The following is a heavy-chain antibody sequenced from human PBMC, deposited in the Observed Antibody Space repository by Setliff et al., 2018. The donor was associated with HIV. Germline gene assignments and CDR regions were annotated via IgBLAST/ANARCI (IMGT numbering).Heavy chain of an antibody. Sequence: WASVKVSCKASGYTFNNYGISWVRQAPGQGLEWMGWINTHSGYTNYAQNVQGRVTVTMDTSTSTAYMELRSLKSDDTALYYCARSTTADWGQGTMVTVSS. V-gene: IGHV1-18*01. CDR2: INTHSGYT. CDR1: GYTFNNYG. D-gene: IGHD4-17*01. J-gene: IGHJ4*02. CDR3: ARSTTAD.